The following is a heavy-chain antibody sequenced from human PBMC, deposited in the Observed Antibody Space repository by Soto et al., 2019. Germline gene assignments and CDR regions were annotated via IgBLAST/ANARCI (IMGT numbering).Heavy chain of an antibody. CDR1: GGTFSSHA. CDR3: ARAYCVGDCYSGFDY. D-gene: IGHD2-21*02. CDR2: IIPMFDTT. Sequence: SVKVSCKGSGGTFSSHAISWVRQPPGQGLEWMGGIIPMFDTTNYAQKFQGRVTIIADESTSTAYMELSSLRSEDTAVYYCARAYCVGDCYSGFDYWGQGTLVTVSS. V-gene: IGHV1-69*13. J-gene: IGHJ4*02.